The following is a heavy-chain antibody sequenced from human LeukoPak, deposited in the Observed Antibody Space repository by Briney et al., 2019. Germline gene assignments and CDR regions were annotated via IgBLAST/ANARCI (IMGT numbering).Heavy chain of an antibody. CDR2: ISYDGSHI. CDR3: ARDGDVDTGVGVSAY. J-gene: IGHJ4*02. CDR1: GFTFRNYA. Sequence: GGSLRLSCAASGFTFRNYAMHWVRQAPGKGLEWVALISYDGSHIYYADSVHGRFTISRDNSKDTLYLQMNSQRAEDTAVYYCARDGDVDTGVGVSAYWGQGTPVTVSS. V-gene: IGHV3-30*01. D-gene: IGHD2-8*02.